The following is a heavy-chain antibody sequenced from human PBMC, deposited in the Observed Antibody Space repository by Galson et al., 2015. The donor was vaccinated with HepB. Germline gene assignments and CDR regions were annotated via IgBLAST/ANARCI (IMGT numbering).Heavy chain of an antibody. CDR1: GFTFSTYW. D-gene: IGHD2/OR15-2a*01. CDR3: ARGLGTRYSNSWYFFGAMDV. CDR2: IFGGDNT. Sequence: SLRLSCAASGFTFSTYWMSWVRQAPGRGLEWVSVIFGGDNTYYADSVKGRCTISRDNSKNTVYLQMDSLRVEDTALYYCARGLGTRYSNSWYFFGAMDVWGQGTTVIVSS. J-gene: IGHJ6*02. V-gene: IGHV3-66*01.